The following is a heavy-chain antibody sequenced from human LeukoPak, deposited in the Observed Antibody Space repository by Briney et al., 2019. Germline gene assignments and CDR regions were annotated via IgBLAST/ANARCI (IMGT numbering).Heavy chain of an antibody. CDR1: GFTVSSNY. Sequence: GGSLRLSCAASGFTVSSNYMSWVRQAPGKGLEWVSVIYSGGSTYYADSVKGRFTISRDNSKNTLYLQMNSLRAEDTAVYYCARDLFASGYDSGDHDAFDIWGQGTMVTVSS. CDR3: ARDLFASGYDSGDHDAFDI. D-gene: IGHD5-12*01. CDR2: IYSGGST. J-gene: IGHJ3*02. V-gene: IGHV3-53*01.